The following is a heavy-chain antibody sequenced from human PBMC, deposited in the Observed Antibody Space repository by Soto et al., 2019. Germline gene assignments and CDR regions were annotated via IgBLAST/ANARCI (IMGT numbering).Heavy chain of an antibody. CDR1: GFTFSDHY. Sequence: GGSLILSCAASGFTFSDHYMDWVRQAPGKGLEWVGRTRNKANSYTTEYAASVKGRFTISRDDSKNSLYLQMNSLKTEDTAVYYCLSYYYYGMDVWGQGTTVTVSS. J-gene: IGHJ6*02. CDR3: LSYYYYGMDV. CDR2: TRNKANSYTT. V-gene: IGHV3-72*01.